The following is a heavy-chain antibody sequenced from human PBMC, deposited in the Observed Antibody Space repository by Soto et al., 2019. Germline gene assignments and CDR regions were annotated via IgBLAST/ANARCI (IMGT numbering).Heavy chain of an antibody. CDR3: ARWRNWNYGARGSYYYYMDV. CDR2: INHSGST. V-gene: IGHV4-34*01. CDR1: GGSFSGYY. Sequence: TSETLSLTCAVYGGSFSGYYWSWIRQPPGKGLEWIGEINHSGSTNYNPSLKSRVTISVDTSKNQFSLKLSSVTAADTAVYYCARWRNWNYGARGSYYYYMDVWGKGTTVTVS. D-gene: IGHD1-7*01. J-gene: IGHJ6*03.